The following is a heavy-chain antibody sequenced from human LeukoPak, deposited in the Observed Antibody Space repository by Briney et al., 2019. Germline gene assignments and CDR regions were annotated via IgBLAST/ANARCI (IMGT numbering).Heavy chain of an antibody. V-gene: IGHV3-21*01. Sequence: KSGGSLRLSCAASEFAFSSYSMSWVRQAPGKGLQWVSSISSSGDFISYADSLKGRFTISRDKARNSLYLQINSLRAEDTAMYYCARSLKWYCSGGSCYSAPSTSDFNWFDPWGQGTLVTVSS. CDR1: EFAFSSYS. CDR3: ARSLKWYCSGGSCYSAPSTSDFNWFDP. D-gene: IGHD2-15*01. J-gene: IGHJ5*02. CDR2: ISSSGDFI.